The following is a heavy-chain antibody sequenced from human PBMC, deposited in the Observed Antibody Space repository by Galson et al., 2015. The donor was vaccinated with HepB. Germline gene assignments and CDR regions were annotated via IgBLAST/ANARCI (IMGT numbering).Heavy chain of an antibody. Sequence: SVKVSCKASGYTFTSYGISWVRQAPGQGLEWMGWISAYNGNTNYAQKLQGRVTMTTDTSTSTAYMELRSLRSDDTAVYYCARVAGRVVRLHWSCDLWGRGTLVTVSS. J-gene: IGHJ2*01. CDR1: GYTFTSYG. D-gene: IGHD6-19*01. CDR2: ISAYNGNT. CDR3: ARVAGRVVRLHWSCDL. V-gene: IGHV1-18*04.